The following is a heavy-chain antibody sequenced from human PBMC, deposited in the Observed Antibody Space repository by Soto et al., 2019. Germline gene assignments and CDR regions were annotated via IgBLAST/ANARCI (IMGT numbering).Heavy chain of an antibody. V-gene: IGHV3-23*01. CDR1: GFMFNNSA. Sequence: PGGSLRLSCKASGFMFNNSAMTWVRQAPGQGLQWVASVSDNGGSRGGTYYADSVKGRFTISRDNSKNTLYLQLDSLTGADTAVYYCARAKAVVTAALHIRGPGTMVTVSS. CDR3: ARAKAVVTAALHI. CDR2: VSDNGGSRGGT. D-gene: IGHD2-21*02. J-gene: IGHJ3*02.